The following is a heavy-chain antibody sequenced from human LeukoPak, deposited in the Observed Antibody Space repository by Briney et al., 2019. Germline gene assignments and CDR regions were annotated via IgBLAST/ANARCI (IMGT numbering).Heavy chain of an antibody. CDR1: GFTFSSYS. D-gene: IGHD1-26*01. V-gene: IGHV3-21*01. CDR3: VRGPGRDGGY. Sequence: PGGSLRLSCAASGFTFSSYSMNWVRQAPGKGLEWVSSISSSSSYIYYAAPVKGRFTISRDNAKNSLFLQMNNLRVEDTAVYYCVRGPGRDGGYWGQGTLVTVSS. CDR2: ISSSSSYI. J-gene: IGHJ4*02.